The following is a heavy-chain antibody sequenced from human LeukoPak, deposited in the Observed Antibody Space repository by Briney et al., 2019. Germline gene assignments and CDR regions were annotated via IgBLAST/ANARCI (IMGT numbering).Heavy chain of an antibody. J-gene: IGHJ4*02. CDR3: ARMSDDYGDRNDY. D-gene: IGHD4-17*01. V-gene: IGHV4-59*12. Sequence: KPSETLSLTCTVSGGSISSYYWSWIRQPPGKGLEWIGYIYYSGSTNYNPSLKSRVTISVDTSKNQFSLKLSSVTAADTAVYYCARMSDDYGDRNDYWGQGTLVTVSS. CDR1: GGSISSYY. CDR2: IYYSGST.